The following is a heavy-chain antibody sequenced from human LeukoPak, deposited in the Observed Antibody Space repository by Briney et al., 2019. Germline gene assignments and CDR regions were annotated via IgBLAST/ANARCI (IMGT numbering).Heavy chain of an antibody. Sequence: PGRSLRLSCAASGFTFDDYAIHWVRQAPGKGLEWVSGISWNSATIGYAESVKGRFTISRDNAKNSLYLEMNSLRALDMALYYCAKGYCSTTSCYPFDYWGQGTLVTVSS. D-gene: IGHD2-2*01. J-gene: IGHJ4*02. CDR2: ISWNSATI. CDR3: AKGYCSTTSCYPFDY. V-gene: IGHV3-9*03. CDR1: GFTFDDYA.